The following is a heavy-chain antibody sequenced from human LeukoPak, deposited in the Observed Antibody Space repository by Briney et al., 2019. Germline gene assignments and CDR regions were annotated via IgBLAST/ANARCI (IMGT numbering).Heavy chain of an antibody. CDR1: RFTFSSYA. J-gene: IGHJ6*03. CDR2: ISGSGGST. Sequence: GGSLRLSCAASRFTFSSYAMSWVRQAPGKGLEWVSAISGSGGSTYYADSVKGRFTISRDNSKNTLYLQMNSLKAEDTAAYYCAKGDCYDSIGRSYCHYYMDVWGKGTTVTVSS. D-gene: IGHD3-22*01. CDR3: AKGDCYDSIGRSYCHYYMDV. V-gene: IGHV3-23*01.